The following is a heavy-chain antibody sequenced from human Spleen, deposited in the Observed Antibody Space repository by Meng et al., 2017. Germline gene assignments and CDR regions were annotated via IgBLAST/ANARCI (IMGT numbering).Heavy chain of an antibody. CDR3: LRGSGGSV. J-gene: IGHJ1*01. CDR1: GDSLTNHKR. CDR2: IPHRGSS. Sequence: QVQLRESGPARVKPSETLSLTCAVSGDSLTNHKRWAWVRQPPGKGLEWIGEIPHRGSSAYNPSLKSRVSMSIDKSKNQFSLKLTSVTAADTAVYYCLRGSGGSVWGQGTLVTVSS. D-gene: IGHD3-10*01. V-gene: IGHV4-4*02.